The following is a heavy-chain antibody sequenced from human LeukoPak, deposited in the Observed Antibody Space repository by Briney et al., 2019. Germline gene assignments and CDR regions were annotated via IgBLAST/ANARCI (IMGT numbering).Heavy chain of an antibody. J-gene: IGHJ4*02. V-gene: IGHV1-46*01. CDR1: GYTFTNYY. CDR3: VRAVPYYFGSRSTEEFDY. CDR2: INPSGDST. Sequence: ASVKVSCKASGYTFTNYYMHWVRQAPGQGLEWVGIINPSGDSTRYAQKFQGRVTMTRDMSTSTVYMELSSLRSEDTAVYYCVRAVPYYFGSRSTEEFDYWGQGTLVTVSS. D-gene: IGHD3-10*01.